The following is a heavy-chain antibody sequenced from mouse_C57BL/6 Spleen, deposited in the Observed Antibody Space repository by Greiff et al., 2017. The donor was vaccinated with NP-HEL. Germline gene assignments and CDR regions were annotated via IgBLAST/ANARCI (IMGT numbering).Heavy chain of an antibody. D-gene: IGHD1-1*01. CDR2: ISDGGSYT. Sequence: DVKLVESGGGLVKPGGSLKLSCAASGFTFSSYAMSWVRQTPEKRLEWVATISDGGSYTYYPDNVKGRFTISRDNAKNNLYLQMSHLKSEDTAMYYCARGGYGSSSAWFAYWGQGTLVTVSA. J-gene: IGHJ3*01. V-gene: IGHV5-4*03. CDR3: ARGGYGSSSAWFAY. CDR1: GFTFSSYA.